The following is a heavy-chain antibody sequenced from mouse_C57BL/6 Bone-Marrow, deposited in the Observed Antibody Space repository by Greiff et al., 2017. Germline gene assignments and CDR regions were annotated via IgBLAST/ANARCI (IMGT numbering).Heavy chain of an antibody. Sequence: QVQLQQPGAELVMPGASVKLSCKASGYTFTSYWMHWVKQRPGQGLEWIGEIDPSDSYTNYNQKFKGKATLTVDTSSSTAYMQLSSLTSEDSAVYYCARSGYYGSSFFDYWGQGTTLTVSS. D-gene: IGHD1-1*01. J-gene: IGHJ2*01. V-gene: IGHV1-69*01. CDR1: GYTFTSYW. CDR2: IDPSDSYT. CDR3: ARSGYYGSSFFDY.